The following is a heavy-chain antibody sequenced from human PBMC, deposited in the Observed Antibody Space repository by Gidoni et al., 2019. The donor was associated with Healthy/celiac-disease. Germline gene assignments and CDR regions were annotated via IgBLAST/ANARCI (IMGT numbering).Heavy chain of an antibody. CDR1: GFTFDDYA. Sequence: EVQLVESGGGLVQPGRSLRLSCAASGFTFDDYAMHWVRQAPGKGLEWVSGISWNSGSIGYADSVKGRFTISRDNAKNSLYLQMNSLRAEDTALYYCAKDLSGSYYYYGMDVWGQGTTVTVSS. CDR3: AKDLSGSYYYYGMDV. CDR2: ISWNSGSI. D-gene: IGHD1-26*01. J-gene: IGHJ6*02. V-gene: IGHV3-9*01.